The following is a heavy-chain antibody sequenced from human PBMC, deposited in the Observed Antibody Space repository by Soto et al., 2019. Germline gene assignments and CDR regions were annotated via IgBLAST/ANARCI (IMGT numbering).Heavy chain of an antibody. V-gene: IGHV3-30*03. D-gene: IGHD5-12*01. J-gene: IGHJ4*02. CDR1: GFTFINYG. CDR3: MGGYNWADY. CDR2: ISYDGSNK. Sequence: QVQLVESGGGVVEPGRSLRLSCAASGFTFINYGMHWVRQAPGKGLEWVAVISYDGSNKYYTDSMKGRFTISRDNSKNTLYLQMNSLRAEDTAVYYCMGGYNWADYWGQGTLVTVFS.